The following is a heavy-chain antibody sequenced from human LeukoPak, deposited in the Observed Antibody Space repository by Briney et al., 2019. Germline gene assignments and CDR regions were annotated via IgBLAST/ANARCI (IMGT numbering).Heavy chain of an antibody. CDR2: IIPIFGTA. Sequence: SVKVSCKASGGTFSSYAISWVRQAPGQGLEWMGGIIPIFGTANYAQKFQGRVTITADESTSTAYMELSSLRSEDTAVYYCATEGGNYDYVWGSYRYLDYWGQGTLVTVSS. D-gene: IGHD3-16*02. CDR1: GGTFSSYA. CDR3: ATEGGNYDYVWGSYRYLDY. J-gene: IGHJ4*02. V-gene: IGHV1-69*13.